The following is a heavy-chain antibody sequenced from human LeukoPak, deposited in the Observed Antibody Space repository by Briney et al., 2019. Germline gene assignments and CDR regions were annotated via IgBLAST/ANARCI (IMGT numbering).Heavy chain of an antibody. CDR3: ARQASSSWAYYYMDV. CDR1: GYSFTSYW. Sequence: GESLKISCKGSGYSFTSYWIGWVRQMPGKGLEWMGIIYPGDSDTRYSPSFQGQVTISADKSISTAYLQWSSLKASDTAMYYCARQASSSWAYYYMDVWGKGTTVTVSS. CDR2: IYPGDSDT. V-gene: IGHV5-51*01. J-gene: IGHJ6*03. D-gene: IGHD6-6*01.